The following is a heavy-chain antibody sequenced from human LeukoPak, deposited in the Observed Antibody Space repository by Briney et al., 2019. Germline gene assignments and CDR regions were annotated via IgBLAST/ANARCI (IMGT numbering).Heavy chain of an antibody. D-gene: IGHD3-3*01. Sequence: KPSETPSLTCAVSGYSISSGYYWGWIRQPPGKGLEWIGSIYHSGSTYYNPSLKSRVTISVDTSKNQFSLKLSSVTAADTAVYYCASETIFGVSNAFDIWGQGTMVTVSS. V-gene: IGHV4-38-2*01. CDR3: ASETIFGVSNAFDI. CDR2: IYHSGST. CDR1: GYSISSGYY. J-gene: IGHJ3*02.